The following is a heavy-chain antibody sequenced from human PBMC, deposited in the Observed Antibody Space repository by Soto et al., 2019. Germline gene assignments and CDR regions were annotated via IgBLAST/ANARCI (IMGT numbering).Heavy chain of an antibody. Sequence: SETLSLTCTVPGGSISRYYWNWIRQPPGKGLEWIGYIYYSGSTNYNPSLKSRVTISVDTSKNQFSLKLSSVTAADTAVYYCARDPGSGSYYGWFDPWGQGTLVTVS. CDR1: GGSISRYY. CDR2: IYYSGST. J-gene: IGHJ5*02. CDR3: ARDPGSGSYYGWFDP. D-gene: IGHD3-10*01. V-gene: IGHV4-59*01.